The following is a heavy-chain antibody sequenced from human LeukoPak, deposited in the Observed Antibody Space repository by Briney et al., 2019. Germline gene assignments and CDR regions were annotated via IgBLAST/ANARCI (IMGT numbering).Heavy chain of an antibody. J-gene: IGHJ3*02. V-gene: IGHV4-61*02. Sequence: SQTLSLTCTVSGGSISSGSYYWSWIRQPAGKGLEWIGRIYTSGSTNYNPSLESRVTISVDTSKNQFSLKLSSVTAADAAVYYCARAPYSLIQLSLVGGVFDIWGQGTMVPVSS. D-gene: IGHD5-18*01. CDR1: GGSISSGSYY. CDR2: IYTSGST. CDR3: ARAPYSLIQLSLVGGVFDI.